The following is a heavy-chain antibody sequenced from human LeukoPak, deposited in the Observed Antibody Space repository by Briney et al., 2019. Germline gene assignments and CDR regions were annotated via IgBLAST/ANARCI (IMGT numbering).Heavy chain of an antibody. CDR3: ATLVGATTGGAFDI. V-gene: IGHV4-34*01. CDR2: INHSGST. J-gene: IGHJ3*02. Sequence: SETLSLTCAVYGGSFSGYYWSWIRQPPGKGLEWIGEINHSGSTNYNPSLKSRVTISVGTSKNQFSLKLSSVTAADTAVYYCATLVGATTGGAFDIWGQGTMVTVSS. CDR1: GGSFSGYY. D-gene: IGHD1-26*01.